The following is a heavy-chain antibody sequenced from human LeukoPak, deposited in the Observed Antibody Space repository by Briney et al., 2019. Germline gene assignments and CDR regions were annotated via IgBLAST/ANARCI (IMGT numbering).Heavy chain of an antibody. CDR3: AKVGYSYGYYIPADYYYYYMDV. J-gene: IGHJ6*03. CDR1: GFTFSSYG. D-gene: IGHD5-18*01. Sequence: PGGSLRLSCAASGFTFSSYGMHWVRQTPGKGLAWAALIRYDGSHKYYADSVKGRFTISRDNSKNTLYLQMNSLRAEDTAVYYCAKVGYSYGYYIPADYYYYYMDVWGKGTTVTVSS. CDR2: IRYDGSHK. V-gene: IGHV3-30*02.